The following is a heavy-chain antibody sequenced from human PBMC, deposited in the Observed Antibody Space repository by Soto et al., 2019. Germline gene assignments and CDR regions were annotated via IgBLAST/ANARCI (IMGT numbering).Heavy chain of an antibody. CDR2: IYYSGST. V-gene: IGHV4-59*11. D-gene: IGHD6-13*01. J-gene: IGHJ4*02. CDR1: GGVISCHY. Sequence: SEGLCLTGTVSGGVISCHYWSWIRHPPGKGVEWIGYIYYSGSTNYNPSLKSRVTISVDTSKNQFSLKLSSVTAADTAMYYCARYAAAGFDYWGQGTLVTVSS. CDR3: ARYAAAGFDY.